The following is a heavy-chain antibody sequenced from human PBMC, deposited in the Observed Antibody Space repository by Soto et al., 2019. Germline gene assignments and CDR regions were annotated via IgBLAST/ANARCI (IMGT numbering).Heavy chain of an antibody. CDR3: AREGGSYDSGGYLIRGAFDI. V-gene: IGHV4-31*03. J-gene: IGHJ3*02. CDR2: IYFRGNT. Sequence: TLSLTSIVSGDSISRIDYYWTWIRQHPEKGLEWIGNIYFRGNTYYSPSLESRLTISVDTSKNQFSLKLTSVTAADTAVYYCAREGGSYDSGGYLIRGAFDIWGQGTMVTVSS. D-gene: IGHD3-22*01. CDR1: GDSISRIDYY.